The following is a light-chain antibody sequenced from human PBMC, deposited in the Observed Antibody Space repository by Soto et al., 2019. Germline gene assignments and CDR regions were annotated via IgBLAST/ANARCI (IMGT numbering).Light chain of an antibody. CDR3: QQYGTSALT. V-gene: IGKV3-20*01. Sequence: SVLTQSPGTLSLSPGERATLSCRASQSVRSSYLAWHQQKPGQAPRLLIYDASSRATGIPDRFSGRGSGTDFTLTISRLEPEDSAVYYCQQYGTSALTFGGGTKVDIK. CDR1: QSVRSSY. J-gene: IGKJ4*01. CDR2: DAS.